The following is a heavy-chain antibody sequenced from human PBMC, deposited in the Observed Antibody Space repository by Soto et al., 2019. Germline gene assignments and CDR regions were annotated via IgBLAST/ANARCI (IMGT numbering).Heavy chain of an antibody. Sequence: GGSLRLSCAASGFTFSNYYMHWVRQAPGKGLVWVSRVNSDESSTSYADSVKGRFTISRDNAKKTLYLQMNSLRAEDTAVYYCAREGDGTTGYYQDYRGHGTLVTVSS. CDR1: GFTFSNYY. D-gene: IGHD3-22*01. V-gene: IGHV3-74*01. J-gene: IGHJ4*01. CDR3: AREGDGTTGYYQDY. CDR2: VNSDESST.